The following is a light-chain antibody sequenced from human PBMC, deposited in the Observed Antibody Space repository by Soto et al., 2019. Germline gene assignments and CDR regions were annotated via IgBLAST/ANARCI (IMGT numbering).Light chain of an antibody. Sequence: QSALTQPASVSGSPGQSITISCTGTSSDVGSYNLVSWYQQHPGKAPKLLIYGNSNRPSGVPDRFSGSKSGTSASLAITGLQAEDEADYYCQSYDSSLSGSGVFGTGTKVTVL. V-gene: IGLV2-14*02. CDR1: SSDVGSYNL. J-gene: IGLJ1*01. CDR2: GNS. CDR3: QSYDSSLSGSGV.